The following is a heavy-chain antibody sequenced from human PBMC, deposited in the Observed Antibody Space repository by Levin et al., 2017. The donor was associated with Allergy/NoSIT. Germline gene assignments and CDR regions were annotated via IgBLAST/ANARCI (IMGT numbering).Heavy chain of an antibody. J-gene: IGHJ4*02. Sequence: GGSLRLFCAASGFTFSSYSMNWVRQAPGKGLEWVSSISSSSSYIYYADSVKGRFTISRDNAKNSLYLQMNSLRAEDTALYYCARFLSPAGRDYWGQGTLVTVSS. CDR2: ISSSSSYI. V-gene: IGHV3-21*01. D-gene: IGHD6-13*01. CDR3: ARFLSPAGRDY. CDR1: GFTFSSYS.